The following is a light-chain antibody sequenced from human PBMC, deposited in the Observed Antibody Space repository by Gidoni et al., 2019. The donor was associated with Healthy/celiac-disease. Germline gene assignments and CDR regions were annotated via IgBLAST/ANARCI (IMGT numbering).Light chain of an antibody. J-gene: IGKJ1*01. CDR3: QQYGSSRWT. Sequence: IVLTQSPGTLSLSPGERATLSCRASQSVSSSYLAWYQQKPGQAPRILIYGASSRATGIPDRFSGSGSGTDFTLTISRLEPEDFAVYYCQQYGSSRWTFGQGTKVEIK. V-gene: IGKV3-20*01. CDR1: QSVSSSY. CDR2: GAS.